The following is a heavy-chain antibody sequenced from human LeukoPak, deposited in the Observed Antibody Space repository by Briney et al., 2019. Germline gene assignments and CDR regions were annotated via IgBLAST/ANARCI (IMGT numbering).Heavy chain of an antibody. D-gene: IGHD4-17*01. CDR2: IFHSGSI. CDR1: GGSVSNGYYY. V-gene: IGHV4-61*01. J-gene: IGHJ2*01. Sequence: SGTLSLTCTVSGGSVSNGYYYWSWIRQPPGKGLEWIGYIFHSGSINNNPSLKSRVTISVDTSKNQFSLKLTSVTAADTAVYYCARAPQPTSYGDYGKRYFDLWGRGTLVTVSS. CDR3: ARAPQPTSYGDYGKRYFDL.